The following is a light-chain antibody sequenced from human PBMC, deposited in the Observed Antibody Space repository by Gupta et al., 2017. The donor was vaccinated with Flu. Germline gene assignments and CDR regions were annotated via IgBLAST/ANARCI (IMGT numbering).Light chain of an antibody. CDR1: QGRVDRDENTY. J-gene: IGKJ1*01. V-gene: IGKV2-30*01. Sequence: ATLGKPASISCSTSQGRVDRDENTYLHWFQQRPGQAPRLLIYKASYRESGVPARFSGSGSGTDFTLKISSGEAEDFGIYFCRQGKNCPWVFGQGTKVEIK. CDR2: KAS. CDR3: RQGKNCPWV.